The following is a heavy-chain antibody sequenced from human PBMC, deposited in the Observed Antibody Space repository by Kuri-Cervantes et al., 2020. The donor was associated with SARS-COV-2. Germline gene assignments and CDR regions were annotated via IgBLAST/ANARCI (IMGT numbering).Heavy chain of an antibody. Sequence: LSLTCAASGFTFSSYAMHWVRQAPGKGLEWVAVISYDGSNKYYADSVKGRFTISRDNSKNTLYLQMNSLRAEDTAVYYCARGHSSRPFDYWGQGTLVTVSS. CDR1: GFTFSSYA. D-gene: IGHD6-13*01. V-gene: IGHV3-30*04. CDR2: ISYDGSNK. J-gene: IGHJ4*02. CDR3: ARGHSSRPFDY.